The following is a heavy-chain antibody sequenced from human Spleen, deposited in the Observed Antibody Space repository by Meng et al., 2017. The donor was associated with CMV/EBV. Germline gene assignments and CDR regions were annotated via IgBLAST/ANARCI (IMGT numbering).Heavy chain of an antibody. CDR1: GGSFSGYY. CDR2: INHSGST. CDR3: ARVRCSSTSCYTTDNWFDP. D-gene: IGHD2-2*02. J-gene: IGHJ5*02. Sequence: SETLSLTCAVYGGSFSGYYWSWIRQPPGKGLEWIGEINHSGSTNYNPSLKSRVTISVDTSKNQFSLKLSSVTAADTAVYYCARVRCSSTSCYTTDNWFDPWGQGTLVTVSS. V-gene: IGHV4-34*01.